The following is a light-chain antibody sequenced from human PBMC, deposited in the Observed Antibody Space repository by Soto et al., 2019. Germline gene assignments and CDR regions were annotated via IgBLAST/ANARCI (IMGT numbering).Light chain of an antibody. CDR1: SSNIGDNY. CDR2: EVN. V-gene: IGLV2-14*01. J-gene: IGLJ2*01. CDR3: SSYTTTSTLV. Sequence: QSVLTQPPSVSAAPGQRVTISCSGSSSNIGDNYVSWYQQLPGTAPKLLIYEVNDRPSGVSNRFSGSKSGNTASLTISGLQAEDEADYYCSSYTTTSTLVFGGGTKVTVL.